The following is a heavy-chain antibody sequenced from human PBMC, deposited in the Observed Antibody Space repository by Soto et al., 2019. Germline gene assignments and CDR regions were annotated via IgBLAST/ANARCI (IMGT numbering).Heavy chain of an antibody. V-gene: IGHV4-30-4*01. D-gene: IGHD1-26*01. CDR3: AGPGGSYYGPYYYYGMDV. CDR1: GGSISSGDYY. J-gene: IGHJ6*02. CDR2: IYYSGST. Sequence: SETLSLTCTVSGGSISSGDYYWSWIRQPPGKGLEWIGYIYYSGSTYYNPSLKSRVTISVDTSKNQFSLKLSSVTAADTAVYYCAGPGGSYYGPYYYYGMDVWGQGTTVTVSS.